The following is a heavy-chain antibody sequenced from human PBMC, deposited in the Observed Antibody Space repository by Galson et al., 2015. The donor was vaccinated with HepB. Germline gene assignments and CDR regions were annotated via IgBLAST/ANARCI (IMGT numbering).Heavy chain of an antibody. CDR2: INPSGGST. D-gene: IGHD6-13*01. V-gene: IGHV1-46*03. Sequence: SVKVSCKASGYTFTSYYMHWVRQAPGQGLEWMGIINPSGGSTSYAQKFQGRVTMTRDTSTSTVYMELSSLRSEDTAVYYCARGSYWGIAAAGPFDPWGQGTLVTVSS. J-gene: IGHJ5*02. CDR3: ARGSYWGIAAAGPFDP. CDR1: GYTFTSYY.